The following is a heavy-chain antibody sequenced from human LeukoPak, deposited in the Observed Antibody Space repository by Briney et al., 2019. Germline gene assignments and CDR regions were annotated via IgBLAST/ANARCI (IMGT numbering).Heavy chain of an antibody. CDR2: ILTSGNI. CDR1: GDSISSYY. Sequence: SETLSLTCTVSGDSISSYYWTWIRQPAGKGLEWIGRILTSGNINYNPSLKGRVTMSVDTSKNQFSLRLTSVTAADTAVYYCAKDQDDDYGRAFGYWGQGTLVTVSS. CDR3: AKDQDDDYGRAFGY. J-gene: IGHJ4*02. V-gene: IGHV4-4*07. D-gene: IGHD4-17*01.